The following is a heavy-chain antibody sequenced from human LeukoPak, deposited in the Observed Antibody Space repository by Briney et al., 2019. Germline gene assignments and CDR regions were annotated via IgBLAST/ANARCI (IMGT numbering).Heavy chain of an antibody. CDR2: MNPNSGST. V-gene: IGHV1-8*03. CDR3: ARGRSTGYPSYFEY. J-gene: IGHJ4*02. CDR1: GYTFTSCD. D-gene: IGHD5-12*01. Sequence: ASVKVSCTASGYTFTSCDINWVRQATGQGLEWMGWMNPNSGSTGYAQKFQGRVTITRNTSISTAYMELSGLRSEDTAVYYCARGRSTGYPSYFEYWGQGTLVTVSS.